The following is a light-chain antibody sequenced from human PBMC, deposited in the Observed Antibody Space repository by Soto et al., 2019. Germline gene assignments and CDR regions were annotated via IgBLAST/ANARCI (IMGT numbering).Light chain of an antibody. V-gene: IGKV3-20*01. Sequence: EIVLTQSPGTLYLSPGERATLSCRASQSVSRSYFAWYQQKPGQAPRLLIYGASSRATGIPDKSSGSGSGIDFTLTISRLETEDFEVYYCQHYGSSLPFGGWTKV. J-gene: IGKJ4*01. CDR1: QSVSRSY. CDR2: GAS. CDR3: QHYGSSLP.